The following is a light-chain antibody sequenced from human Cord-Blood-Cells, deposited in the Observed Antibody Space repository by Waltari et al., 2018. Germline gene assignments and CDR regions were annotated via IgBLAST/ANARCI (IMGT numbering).Light chain of an antibody. CDR2: DVS. CDR3: CSYAGSYDVV. J-gene: IGLJ2*01. V-gene: IGLV2-11*01. CDR1: SSDVGGYNY. Sequence: QSALTQPRSVSGSPGQSVTISCTGTSSDVGGYNYVSWYQQHPGKAPKLMIYDVSKRPSGVPDLFSGSKSGIPASLTISGLQAEDEADYYCCSYAGSYDVVFGGGTKLTVL.